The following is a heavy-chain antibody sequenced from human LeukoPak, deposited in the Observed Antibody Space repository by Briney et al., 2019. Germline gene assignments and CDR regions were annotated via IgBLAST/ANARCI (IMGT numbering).Heavy chain of an antibody. CDR3: ARAPGGSSGWYNYYYYYMDV. J-gene: IGHJ6*03. V-gene: IGHV1-69*06. CDR2: IIPIFGTA. Sequence: SVKVSFKSSAGTFSSYAISWVRQPPGQGLEWMGRIIPIFGTANYEQKFQGRVTITADKSTSTAYMELSSLRSEDTAVYYCARAPGGSSGWYNYYYYYMDVWGKGTTVTVSS. D-gene: IGHD6-19*01. CDR1: AGTFSSYA.